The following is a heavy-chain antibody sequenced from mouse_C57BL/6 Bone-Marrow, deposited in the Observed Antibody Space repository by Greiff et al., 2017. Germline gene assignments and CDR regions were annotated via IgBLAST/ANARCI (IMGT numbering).Heavy chain of an antibody. CDR3: ATSGYGILYYYAMDY. CDR2: IDPSDSYT. Sequence: QVQLQQPGAELVRPGPSVKLSCKASGYNITSYWMHWVKQRPGQGLEWIGVIDPSDSYTNYNQKFKGKATLTVDTSSSTAYMQLSSLTSEDSAVYYCATSGYGILYYYAMDYWGQGTSVTVSS. J-gene: IGHJ4*01. CDR1: GYNITSYW. V-gene: IGHV1-59*01. D-gene: IGHD2-10*02.